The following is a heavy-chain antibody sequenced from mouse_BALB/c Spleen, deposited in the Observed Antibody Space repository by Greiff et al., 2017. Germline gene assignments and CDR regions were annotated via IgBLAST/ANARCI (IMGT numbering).Heavy chain of an antibody. CDR1: GYTFSSYW. J-gene: IGHJ4*01. CDR2: ILPGSGST. D-gene: IGHD2-2*01. Sequence: VQLQQSGAELMKPGASVKISCKATGYTFSSYWIEWVKQRPGHGLEWIGEILPGSGSTNYNEKFKGKATFTADTSSNTAYMQLSSLTSEDSAVYYCARIYYGYDYYAMDYLGQGTSVTVSS. V-gene: IGHV1-9*01. CDR3: ARIYYGYDYYAMDY.